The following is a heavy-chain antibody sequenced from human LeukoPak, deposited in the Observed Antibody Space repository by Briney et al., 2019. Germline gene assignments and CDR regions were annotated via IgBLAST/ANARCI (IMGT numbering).Heavy chain of an antibody. Sequence: RPSETLSLTLAVSGYSISSGYYWGWIRQPPGKGLEWIGSIYHSGSTYYNPSLKSRVTISVDTSKNQFSLKLSSVTAADTAVYYCARPVGIEYDFWSGYYHNWFDPWGQGTLVTVSS. J-gene: IGHJ5*02. V-gene: IGHV4-38-2*01. CDR1: GYSISSGYY. D-gene: IGHD3-3*01. CDR3: ARPVGIEYDFWSGYYHNWFDP. CDR2: IYHSGST.